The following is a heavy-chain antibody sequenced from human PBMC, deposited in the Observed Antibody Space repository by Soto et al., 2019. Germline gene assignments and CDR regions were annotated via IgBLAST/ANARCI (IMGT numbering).Heavy chain of an antibody. CDR3: ARDNYGSGSYLSHYYYYYGMDV. D-gene: IGHD3-10*01. CDR2: IWYDGSNK. J-gene: IGHJ6*02. Sequence: QVQLVESGGGVVQPGRSLRLSCAASGFTFSSYGMHWVRQAPGKGLEGVAGIWYDGSNKYYADSVKGRFTISRDNSKNTLYLQMNSLRAEDTAVYYCARDNYGSGSYLSHYYYYYGMDVWGQGTTVTVSS. V-gene: IGHV3-33*01. CDR1: GFTFSSYG.